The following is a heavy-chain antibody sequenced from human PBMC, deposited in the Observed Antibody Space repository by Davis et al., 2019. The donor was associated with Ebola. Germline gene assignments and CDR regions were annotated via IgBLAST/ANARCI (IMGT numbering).Heavy chain of an antibody. Sequence: GESLKISCAASGFTFSSYEMNWVRQAPGKGLEWVSYISSSGSTIYYADSVKGRFTISRDNAKNSLYLQMNSLRAEDTAVYYCARGYCTGGVCRNYYYYGMDVWGQGTTVTVSS. CDR3: ARGYCTGGVCRNYYYYGMDV. CDR1: GFTFSSYE. J-gene: IGHJ6*02. D-gene: IGHD2-8*02. V-gene: IGHV3-48*03. CDR2: ISSSGSTI.